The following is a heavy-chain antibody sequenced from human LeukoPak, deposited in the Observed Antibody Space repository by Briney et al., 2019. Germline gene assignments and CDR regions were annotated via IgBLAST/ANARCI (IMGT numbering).Heavy chain of an antibody. J-gene: IGHJ4*02. V-gene: IGHV3-13*01. CDR1: GFTFSSYD. CDR3: ARGGRYCSGGSCYSIGDYFDY. Sequence: GGSLRLSCAASGFTFSSYDMHWVRQATGKGLEWVSAIDTAGDTYYPGSVKGRFTISRENAKNSLYLQMNSLRAGDTAVYYCARGGRYCSGGSCYSIGDYFDYWGQGTLVTVSS. CDR2: IDTAGDT. D-gene: IGHD2-15*01.